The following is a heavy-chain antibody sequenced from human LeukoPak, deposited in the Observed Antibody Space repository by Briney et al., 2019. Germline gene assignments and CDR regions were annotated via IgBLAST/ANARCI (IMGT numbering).Heavy chain of an antibody. CDR2: IGGSGDST. D-gene: IGHD3-16*02. V-gene: IGHV3-23*01. J-gene: IGHJ4*02. CDR1: GFTFYAYA. CDR3: AKDRANQGYDYVWGSYLFDY. Sequence: GGSLRLSCAASGFTFYAYAMTWVRQAPGKGLEWVSGIGGSGDSTIYADSVRGRFTISRDNSKDTLYLQMNSLRAEDTAVYYCAKDRANQGYDYVWGSYLFDYWGQGTLVTVSS.